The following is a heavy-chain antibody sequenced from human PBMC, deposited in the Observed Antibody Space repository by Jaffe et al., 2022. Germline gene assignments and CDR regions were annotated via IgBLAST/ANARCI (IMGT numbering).Heavy chain of an antibody. V-gene: IGHV1-46*01. CDR3: ARDSDIRRGDFFDL. Sequence: QVQLVQSGAEVKKPGDSVRISCKASGYPFSTYYLHWLRQAPGQGLEWMGVISPNGYGTGYARNFRGRVSMTKDTSTNTLYMDLYSLRSDDTATYYCARDSDIRRGDFFDLWGQGTLVTVSS. J-gene: IGHJ4*02. CDR1: GYPFSTYY. CDR2: ISPNGYGT. D-gene: IGHD3-9*01.